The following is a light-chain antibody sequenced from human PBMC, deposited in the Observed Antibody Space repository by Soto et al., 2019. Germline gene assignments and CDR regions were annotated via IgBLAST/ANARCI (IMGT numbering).Light chain of an antibody. Sequence: EIVLTQAPGALSLSPGERGTLSCRATQGVSSGYLAWYQQKPGQAPRLLIYGATARATGIPDRFSGSGSGKAFTPSIVSLAREDSSLYDFQQDGISPITFGQGTRLEIK. CDR3: QQDGISPIT. CDR2: GAT. V-gene: IGKV3-20*01. CDR1: QGVSSGY. J-gene: IGKJ5*01.